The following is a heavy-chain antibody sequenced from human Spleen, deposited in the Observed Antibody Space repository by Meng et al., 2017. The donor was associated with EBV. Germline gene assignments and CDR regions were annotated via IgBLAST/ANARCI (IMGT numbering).Heavy chain of an antibody. CDR3: ARAYCDSTSCYLLFDP. CDR2: INQSGST. J-gene: IGHJ5*02. V-gene: IGHV4-34*01. CDR1: GGSFSGDY. D-gene: IGHD2-2*01. Sequence: HVLPQQWGAGLLKPSATVSPTCAGYGGSFSGDYWSWIRQPPGKGLEWIGEINQSGSTNYNPSLKSRVTISVDTSKNQFSLKVSSVTAADTAVYYCARAYCDSTSCYLLFDPWGQGTLVTVSS.